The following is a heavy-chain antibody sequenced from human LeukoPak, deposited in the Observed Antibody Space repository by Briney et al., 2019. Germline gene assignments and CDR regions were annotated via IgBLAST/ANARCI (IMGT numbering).Heavy chain of an antibody. CDR1: GGSISSGDYY. CDR2: IYYSGST. Sequence: SQTLSLTCTVSGGSISSGDYYWSWIRQPPGKGLEWIGYIYYSGSTYYNPSLKSRVTISVDTSKNQFSLKLSSVTAADTAVYYCARAPCIAAAKAIDAFDIWGQGTMVTVSS. D-gene: IGHD6-13*01. V-gene: IGHV4-30-4*08. J-gene: IGHJ3*02. CDR3: ARAPCIAAAKAIDAFDI.